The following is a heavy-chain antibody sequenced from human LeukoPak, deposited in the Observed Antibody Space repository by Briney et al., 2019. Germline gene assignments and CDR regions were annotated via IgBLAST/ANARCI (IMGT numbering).Heavy chain of an antibody. V-gene: IGHV1-8*03. CDR3: ARISHLGYFDWSPFDY. Sequence: ASVKVSCKASGYTFSNFDINWVRQAPGQGLEWMGWMNPVSGDAGSAQKFQGRVTITRDTSASTAYMELSSLRSEDTAAYYCARISHLGYFDWSPFDYWGQGTLVTVSS. CDR2: MNPVSGDA. D-gene: IGHD3-9*01. CDR1: GYTFSNFD. J-gene: IGHJ4*02.